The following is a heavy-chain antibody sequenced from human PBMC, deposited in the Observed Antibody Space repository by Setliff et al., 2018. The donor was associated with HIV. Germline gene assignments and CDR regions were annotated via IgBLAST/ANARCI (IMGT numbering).Heavy chain of an antibody. Sequence: GGSLRLSCAASGFTFSTYSMNWVCQAPGKGLEWVSYISSVGTIYYADSVKGRFTISRDNARNSLYLQMDSLRDEDTAVYYCAKSYRTYDSINYYNRLFDYWGQGTLVTVSS. CDR1: GFTFSTYS. CDR2: ISSVGTI. D-gene: IGHD3-22*01. V-gene: IGHV3-48*02. CDR3: AKSYRTYDSINYYNRLFDY. J-gene: IGHJ4*02.